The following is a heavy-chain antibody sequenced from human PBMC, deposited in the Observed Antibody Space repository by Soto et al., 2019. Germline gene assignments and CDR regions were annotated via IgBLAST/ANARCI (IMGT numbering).Heavy chain of an antibody. CDR2: IYPGDSDT. D-gene: IGHD6-19*01. J-gene: IGHJ6*02. CDR3: ARHPYSSGWQGYYYYGMDV. Sequence: PGESLKISCKGSGYSFTSYWIGWVRQMPGKGLEWMGIIYPGDSDTRYSPSFQGQVTISADKSISTAYLQWSSLKASDTAMYYCARHPYSSGWQGYYYYGMDVWGQGTTVTVSS. V-gene: IGHV5-51*01. CDR1: GYSFTSYW.